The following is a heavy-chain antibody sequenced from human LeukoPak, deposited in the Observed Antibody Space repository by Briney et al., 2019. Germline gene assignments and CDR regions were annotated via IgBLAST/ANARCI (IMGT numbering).Heavy chain of an antibody. D-gene: IGHD3-3*01. Sequence: GGPLRLSCAASGFTLSSYAMHWVRQAPGKGLEWVAVISYDGSNKYYADSVKGRFTISRDNSKNTLYLQMNSLRAEDTAVYYCARETYDFWSGYYFDYWGQGTLVTVSS. CDR2: ISYDGSNK. V-gene: IGHV3-30-3*01. CDR1: GFTLSSYA. J-gene: IGHJ4*02. CDR3: ARETYDFWSGYYFDY.